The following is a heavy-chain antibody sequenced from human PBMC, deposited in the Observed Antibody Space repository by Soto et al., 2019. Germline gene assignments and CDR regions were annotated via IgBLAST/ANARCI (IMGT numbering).Heavy chain of an antibody. J-gene: IGHJ6*02. D-gene: IGHD3-16*02. CDR3: ARSRADVWGSYRQRHTYGMDV. Sequence: PGGSLRLSCAASGFTFSSYAMHWVRQALGKGLEWVAVISYDGSNKYYADSVKGRFTISRDNSKNTLYLQMNSLRAEDTAVYYCARSRADVWGSYRQRHTYGMDVWGQGTTVTVSS. CDR1: GFTFSSYA. V-gene: IGHV3-30-3*01. CDR2: ISYDGSNK.